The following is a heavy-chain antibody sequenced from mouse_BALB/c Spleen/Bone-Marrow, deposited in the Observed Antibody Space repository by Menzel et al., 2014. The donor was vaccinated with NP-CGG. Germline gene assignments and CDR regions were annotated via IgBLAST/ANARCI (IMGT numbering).Heavy chain of an antibody. CDR3: ARGFYDGSYWYFDV. CDR1: GYTFTSYN. J-gene: IGHJ1*01. CDR2: IYPGNGDT. Sequence: QVQLQQSGAELVKPGASVKMSCKASGYTFTSYNLHWVKQTPGQGLEWIGAIYPGNGDTSYNQNFKGRATLTTDKSSSTAYMQLSSLTSEDSAVYYCARGFYDGSYWYFDVWGAGTTAAVSS. D-gene: IGHD2-3*01. V-gene: IGHV1-12*01.